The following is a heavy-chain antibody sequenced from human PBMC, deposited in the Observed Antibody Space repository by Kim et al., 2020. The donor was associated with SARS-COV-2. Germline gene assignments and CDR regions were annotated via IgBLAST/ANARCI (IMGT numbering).Heavy chain of an antibody. J-gene: IGHJ6*02. CDR1: GYSFTSYW. V-gene: IGHV5-51*01. CDR3: ARAAIPVELLWFGTPPDRYGMDV. D-gene: IGHD3-10*01. Sequence: GESLKISCKGSGYSFTSYWIGWVRQMPGKGLEWMGIIYPGDSDTRYSPSFQGQVTISADKSISTAYLQWSSLKASDTAMYYCARAAIPVELLWFGTPPDRYGMDVWGQGTTVTVSS. CDR2: IYPGDSDT.